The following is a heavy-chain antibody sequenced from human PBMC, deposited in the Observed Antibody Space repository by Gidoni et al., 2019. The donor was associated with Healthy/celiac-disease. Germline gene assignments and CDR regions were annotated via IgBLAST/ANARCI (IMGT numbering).Heavy chain of an antibody. CDR1: GFTFSSYA. J-gene: IGHJ4*02. D-gene: IGHD6-19*01. CDR2: ISYDGSNK. V-gene: IGHV3-30*04. Sequence: QVQLVESGGGVVQPGRSLRLSCAASGFTFSSYAMHWVRQAPGKGLEWLAVISYDGSNKYYADSVKGRFTISRDNSKNTLYLQMNSLRAEDTAVYYCARVSSSGSGGGSYYFDYWGQGTLVTVSS. CDR3: ARVSSSGSGGGSYYFDY.